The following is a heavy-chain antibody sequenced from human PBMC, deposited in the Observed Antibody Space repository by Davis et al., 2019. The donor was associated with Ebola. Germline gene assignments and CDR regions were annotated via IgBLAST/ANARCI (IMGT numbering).Heavy chain of an antibody. J-gene: IGHJ6*02. CDR3: ARDDYYDSSGYYSRDYYYGMDV. CDR2: INPNSGGT. CDR1: GYTFTGYY. D-gene: IGHD3-22*01. V-gene: IGHV1-2*04. Sequence: ASVKVSCKASGYTFTGYYMHWVRQAPGQGLEWMGWINPNSGGTNYAQKFQGWVTMTRDTSISTAYMELSRLRSDDTAVYYCARDDYYDSSGYYSRDYYYGMDVWGQGTTVTVSS.